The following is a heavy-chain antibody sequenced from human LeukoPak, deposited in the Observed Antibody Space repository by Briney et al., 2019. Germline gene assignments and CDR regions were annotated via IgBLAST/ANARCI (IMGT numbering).Heavy chain of an antibody. CDR3: ARGLMWELGDY. D-gene: IGHD1-26*01. V-gene: IGHV3-53*01. CDR2: IYSGGST. CDR1: GLTVSSNY. Sequence: GGSLRLSCAAAGLTVSSNYMSWARQPPRKWMEWVSVIYSGGSTYYADSVKGRFTISRDNSKNTLYLQMNSLRAEDTAVYYCARGLMWELGDYWGQGTLVTVSS. J-gene: IGHJ4*02.